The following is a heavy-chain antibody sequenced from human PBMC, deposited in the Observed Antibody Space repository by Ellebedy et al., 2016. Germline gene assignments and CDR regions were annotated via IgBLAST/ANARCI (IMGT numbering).Heavy chain of an antibody. CDR1: GFTFSSYG. D-gene: IGHD1-1*01. CDR2: IWYDGSNK. Sequence: GGSLRLXXAASGFTFSSYGMHWVRQAPGKGLEWVAVIWYDGSNKYYADSVKGRFTISRDNSKNALYLQMNSLRAEDTAVYYCARGGQGYNWNLGFDYWGQGTLVTVSS. J-gene: IGHJ4*02. CDR3: ARGGQGYNWNLGFDY. V-gene: IGHV3-33*01.